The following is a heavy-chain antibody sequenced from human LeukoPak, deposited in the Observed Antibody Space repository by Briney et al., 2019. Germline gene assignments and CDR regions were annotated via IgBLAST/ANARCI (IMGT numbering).Heavy chain of an antibody. Sequence: SETLSLTCTVSGGSISSYYWSWIRQPPGKGLEWIGYIYYSGSTNYNPSLKSRVTISVDTSKNQFSLKLSSVTAADTAVYYCARLSGRYDSSGYYSGFDPWGQGTLVTVSS. CDR1: GGSISSYY. J-gene: IGHJ5*02. D-gene: IGHD3-22*01. V-gene: IGHV4-59*01. CDR3: ARLSGRYDSSGYYSGFDP. CDR2: IYYSGST.